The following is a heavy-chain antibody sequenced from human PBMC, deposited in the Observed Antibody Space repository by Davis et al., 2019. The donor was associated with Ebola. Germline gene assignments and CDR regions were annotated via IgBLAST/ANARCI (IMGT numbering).Heavy chain of an antibody. D-gene: IGHD2-15*01. CDR1: GFTVSNNN. CDR2: IHVDGST. J-gene: IGHJ3*02. V-gene: IGHV3-66*01. CDR3: AAADIVVVVDGTSYPHAFYT. Sequence: PGGSLRLSCIASGFTVSNNNLGWVRQAPGKGLAWVSLIHVDGSTNYADSVKGRFAISRDNSKSTVYLQMNSLRAEDTAVYYCAAADIVVVVDGTSYPHAFYTWGQGTVVTVSS.